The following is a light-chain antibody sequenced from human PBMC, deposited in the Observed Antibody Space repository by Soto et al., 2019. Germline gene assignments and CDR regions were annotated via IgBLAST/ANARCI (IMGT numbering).Light chain of an antibody. CDR3: QQYNNWPRAT. J-gene: IGKJ4*01. CDR1: QFVSSR. Sequence: DILVTQSPATLSASPGERVTLSCRASQFVSSRLAWYQRRPGQVPRLLIYDTSTRATGIPARFSGSGSGTEFNLTISSLQSEDFGVYYCQQYNNWPRATFGGGTKVDIK. CDR2: DTS. V-gene: IGKV3D-15*01.